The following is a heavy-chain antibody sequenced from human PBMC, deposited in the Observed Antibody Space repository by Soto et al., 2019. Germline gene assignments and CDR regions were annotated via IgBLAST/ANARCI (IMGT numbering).Heavy chain of an antibody. CDR3: ARDGPITTHHWYFDL. V-gene: IGHV3-33*01. CDR2: IWYDGSNK. D-gene: IGHD4-4*01. CDR1: GFTFSSYG. Sequence: QVQLVESGGGVVQPGRSLRLSCAASGFTFSSYGMHWVRQAPGKGLEWVAVIWYDGSNKYYADSVKGRFTISRDNSKNTLYLQMNSLRAEDTAVYYCARDGPITTHHWYFDLWGRGTLVTVSS. J-gene: IGHJ2*01.